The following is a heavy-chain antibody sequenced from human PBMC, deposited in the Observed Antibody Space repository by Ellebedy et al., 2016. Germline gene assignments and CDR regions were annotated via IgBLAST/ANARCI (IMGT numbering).Heavy chain of an antibody. J-gene: IGHJ4*02. V-gene: IGHV3-23*01. Sequence: GESLKISXTASGFNLNTYFMSWVRQTPGKGLEWVSTISAGSDTTRFADSVKGRFTISRDSSKNTVYLRMNNLRAEDTAVYYCRQGHYADLWGQGTLVTVCS. D-gene: IGHD4-17*01. CDR3: RQGHYADL. CDR1: GFNLNTYF. CDR2: ISAGSDTT.